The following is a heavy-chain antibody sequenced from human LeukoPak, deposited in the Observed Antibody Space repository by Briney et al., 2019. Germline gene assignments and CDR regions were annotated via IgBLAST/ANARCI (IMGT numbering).Heavy chain of an antibody. Sequence: PGGSLRLSCAASGFTFSSYGMHWVRQAPGKGLEWVAFIRYDGSNKYYADSVKGRFTISRDNSKNTLYLQMNSLRAEDTAVYYCAKDAQGIYCSSTSRYPWNYYYYMDVWGKGTTVTISS. CDR1: GFTFSSYG. CDR2: IRYDGSNK. D-gene: IGHD2-2*01. J-gene: IGHJ6*03. CDR3: AKDAQGIYCSSTSRYPWNYYYYMDV. V-gene: IGHV3-30*02.